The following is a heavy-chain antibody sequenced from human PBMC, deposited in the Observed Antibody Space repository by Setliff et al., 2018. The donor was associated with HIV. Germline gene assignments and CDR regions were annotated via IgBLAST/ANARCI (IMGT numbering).Heavy chain of an antibody. Sequence: SCTLYGASFSGYFWSWIRQPPGKGLEWIGEINHAGSTNFNPSLKGRVTISVDMSKRQFSLHLTSVTAADTAVYYCATLSGPVDHWGQGTLVT. CDR1: GASFSGYF. J-gene: IGHJ4*02. CDR3: ATLSGPVDH. V-gene: IGHV4-34*01. D-gene: IGHD3-3*01. CDR2: INHAGST.